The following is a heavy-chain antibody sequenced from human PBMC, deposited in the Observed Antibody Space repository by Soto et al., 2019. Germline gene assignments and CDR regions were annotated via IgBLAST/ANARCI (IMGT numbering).Heavy chain of an antibody. V-gene: IGHV1-2*02. CDR3: ARAFVYYASGGYLLW. J-gene: IGHJ4*02. CDR1: GYTFTGYY. CDR2: INPNNGDT. Sequence: GASVKVSCKASGYTFTGYYLHWVRQAPGQGLEWMGWINPNNGDTNYAQKFKDRVTMTRDTSVSTAYMELSRLKADDAAVYYCARAFVYYASGGYLLWWGQGAQVTVSS. D-gene: IGHD3-22*01.